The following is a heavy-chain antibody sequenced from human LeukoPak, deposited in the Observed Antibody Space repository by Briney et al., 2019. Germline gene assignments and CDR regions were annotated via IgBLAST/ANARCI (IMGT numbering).Heavy chain of an antibody. J-gene: IGHJ6*02. CDR3: AKDSYYSGWYLNYYYGMDV. CDR2: ISYDGSNK. D-gene: IGHD6-19*01. CDR1: GCTFSSYG. V-gene: IGHV3-30*18. Sequence: GGSLRLSCAASGCTFSSYGMHWVRQAPGKGLEWVAVISYDGSNKYYADSVKGRFTISRDNSKNTLYLQMNSLRAEDTAVYYCAKDSYYSGWYLNYYYGMDVWGQGTTVTASS.